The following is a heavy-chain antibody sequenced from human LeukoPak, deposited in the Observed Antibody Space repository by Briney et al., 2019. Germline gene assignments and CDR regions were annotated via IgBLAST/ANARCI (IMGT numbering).Heavy chain of an antibody. Sequence: SETLSLTCAVYGGSFSGYYWSWIRQPPGKGLEWIGEINHSGSTNYNPSLKSRVTISVDTSKNQFSLKLSSVTAADTAVYYCARTRYSSSYHAFDNWGQGTLATVSS. CDR1: GGSFSGYY. CDR3: ARTRYSSSYHAFDN. D-gene: IGHD3-3*01. J-gene: IGHJ4*02. V-gene: IGHV4-34*01. CDR2: INHSGST.